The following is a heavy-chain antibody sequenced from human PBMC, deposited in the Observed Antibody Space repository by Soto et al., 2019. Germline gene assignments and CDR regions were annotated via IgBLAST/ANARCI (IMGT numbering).Heavy chain of an antibody. CDR3: ARGLSPLVDRWYYYYYMDV. CDR2: INHSGST. CDR1: GGSFSGYY. V-gene: IGHV4-34*01. J-gene: IGHJ6*03. Sequence: PSETLSLTCAVYGGSFSGYYWSWIRQPPGKGLEWIGEINHSGSTNYNPSLKSRVTISVDTSKNQFSLKLSSVTAADTAVYYCARGLSPLVDRWYYYYYMDVWGKGTTVTVSS. D-gene: IGHD5-12*01.